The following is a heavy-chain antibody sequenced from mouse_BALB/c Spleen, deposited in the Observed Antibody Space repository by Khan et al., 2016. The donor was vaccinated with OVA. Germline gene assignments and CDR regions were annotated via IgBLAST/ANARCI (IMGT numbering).Heavy chain of an antibody. V-gene: IGHV1S137*01. CDR2: ISTYYGDA. CDR3: TRGGGGNRFAY. CDR1: GYTFTDFT. J-gene: IGHJ3*01. Sequence: VQLQESGAELVRPGVSVKISCKGSGYTFTDFTLHWMKQSHTKSLEWIGVISTYYGDATYNQKFKGKATMTVDKASSTAYLELARLTSEDSAIYNCTRGGGGNRFAYWGQGTLVTVSA.